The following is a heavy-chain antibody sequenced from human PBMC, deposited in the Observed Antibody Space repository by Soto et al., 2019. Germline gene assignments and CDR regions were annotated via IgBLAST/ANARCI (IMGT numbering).Heavy chain of an antibody. CDR2: IYYSGST. CDR1: GGSINTYY. J-gene: IGHJ1*01. CDR3: ARAPGGGYNYVVQH. V-gene: IGHV4-59*12. Sequence: SETLSLTCTVSGGSINTYYWGWIRQPPGKGLEWIGSIYYSGSTNYNPSLKSRVTISVDTSKNQFSLKLSSVTAADTAVYYCARAPGGGYNYVVQHWGQGTLVTVSS. D-gene: IGHD5-12*01.